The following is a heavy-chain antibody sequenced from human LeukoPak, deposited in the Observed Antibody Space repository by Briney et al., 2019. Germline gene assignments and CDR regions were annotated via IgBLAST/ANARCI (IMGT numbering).Heavy chain of an antibody. CDR2: ISAYNGHT. CDR3: ARMMTPRLYYDSSGYYYGAFDI. CDR1: GGTFSTSA. J-gene: IGHJ3*02. Sequence: ASVKVSCKASGGTFSTSAISWVRQAPGQGLEWMGWISAYNGHTNYAQKLQVRVTMTTDTSTSTAYMELRSLRSDDTAVYYCARMMTPRLYYDSSGYYYGAFDIWGQGTLVTVSS. D-gene: IGHD3-22*01. V-gene: IGHV1-18*01.